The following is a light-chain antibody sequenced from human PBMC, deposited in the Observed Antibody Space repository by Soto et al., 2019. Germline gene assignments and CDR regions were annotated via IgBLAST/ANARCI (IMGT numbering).Light chain of an antibody. CDR2: EGS. CDR3: CSFASSRTYV. J-gene: IGLJ1*01. Sequence: QSALTQPASVSGSPGQSITISCTGTSSDVGSSNLVSWYQQHPGKAPKVMIFEGSQRPSGVSHRFSGSKSGSTASLTISGLQAEDEADYYCCSFASSRTYVFGTGTKLTVL. V-gene: IGLV2-23*01. CDR1: SSDVGSSNL.